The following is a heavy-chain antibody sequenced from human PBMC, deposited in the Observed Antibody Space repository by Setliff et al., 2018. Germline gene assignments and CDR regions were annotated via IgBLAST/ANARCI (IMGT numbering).Heavy chain of an antibody. CDR3: ARDSRGLVPAAIEGSYYYYGMDV. D-gene: IGHD2-2*02. CDR2: IIPVFGTA. Sequence: ASVKVSCKASGGTSSSYTISWVRQAPGQGLEWMGRIIPVFGTANYAQKFQGRVTITADESTSTAYMELSSLRSEDTAVYYCARDSRGLVPAAIEGSYYYYGMDVWGQGTTVTVSS. CDR1: GGTSSSYT. V-gene: IGHV1-69*13. J-gene: IGHJ6*02.